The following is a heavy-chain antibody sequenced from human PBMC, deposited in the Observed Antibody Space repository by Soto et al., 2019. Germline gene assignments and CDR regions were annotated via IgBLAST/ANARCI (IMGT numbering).Heavy chain of an antibody. CDR1: GYTFTNYG. V-gene: IGHV1-18*01. J-gene: IGHJ6*03. Sequence: QVQLLQSGAEVKKPGASVKVSCKASGYTFTNYGITWVRQAPGQGLEWMGWISAYNGNTHYTQRLQGRVTMTTDTSTSTAYMELRGLRSDDTAVYYCARARQLVGYFYSYLDVWGKGTPVTVSS. D-gene: IGHD6-6*01. CDR2: ISAYNGNT. CDR3: ARARQLVGYFYSYLDV.